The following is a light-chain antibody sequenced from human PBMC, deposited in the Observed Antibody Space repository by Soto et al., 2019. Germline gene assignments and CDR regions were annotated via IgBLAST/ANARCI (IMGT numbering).Light chain of an antibody. Sequence: QSALTQPASVSGSPGQSITISCTGTSGDIGSYTYVSWYQQHPGKAPKLMIYDVSKRPSGVPYRFSGSKSGNAASLTVSGLQGEDEADYYCSSYAGSSWVFGGGTKLTVL. CDR3: SSYAGSSWV. V-gene: IGLV2-8*01. CDR1: SGDIGSYTY. CDR2: DVS. J-gene: IGLJ3*02.